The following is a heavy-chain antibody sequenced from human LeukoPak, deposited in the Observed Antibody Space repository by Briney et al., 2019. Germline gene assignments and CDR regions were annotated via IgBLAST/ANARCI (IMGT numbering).Heavy chain of an antibody. V-gene: IGHV4-59*12. CDR2: IYYSGST. J-gene: IGHJ4*02. CDR1: GGPISSYY. Sequence: PAETLSLTCTLSGGPISSYYWSWTPQPPGKGREWIGYIYYSGSTNYNPSLKSRVTISVDTSKNQFSLKLSSVTAADTAVYYCARDPLELRRPVDYWGQGTLVTVSS. D-gene: IGHD1-7*01. CDR3: ARDPLELRRPVDY.